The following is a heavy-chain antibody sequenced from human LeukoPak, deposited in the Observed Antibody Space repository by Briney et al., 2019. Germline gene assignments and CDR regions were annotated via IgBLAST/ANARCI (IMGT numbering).Heavy chain of an antibody. CDR2: MNPNSGNT. J-gene: IGHJ4*02. CDR1: GYTFTSYD. CDR3: AKDGGAARPPGDY. Sequence: ASVKVSCKASGYTFTSYDINWVRQATGQGLEWMGWMNPNSGNTGYAQKFQGRVTMTRNTSISTAYMELSSLRSKDTAVYYCAKDGGAARPPGDYWGQGTLVTVSS. V-gene: IGHV1-8*01. D-gene: IGHD6-6*01.